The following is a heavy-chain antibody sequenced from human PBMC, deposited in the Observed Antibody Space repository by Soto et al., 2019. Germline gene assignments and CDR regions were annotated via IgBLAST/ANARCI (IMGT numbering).Heavy chain of an antibody. V-gene: IGHV4-39*01. J-gene: IGHJ5*02. D-gene: IGHD6-13*01. CDR1: GGSISSSSYY. CDR3: ARPSGYSSSWYSFDP. CDR2: IYYSGST. Sequence: SETLSLTCTVSGGSISSSSYYWGWIRQPLGKGLEWIGSIYYSGSTYYNPSLKSRVTISVDTSKNQFSLKLSSVTAADTAVYYCARPSGYSSSWYSFDPWGQGTLVPSPQ.